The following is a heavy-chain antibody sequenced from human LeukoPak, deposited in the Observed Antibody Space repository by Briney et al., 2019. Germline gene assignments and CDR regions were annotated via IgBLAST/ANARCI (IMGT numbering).Heavy chain of an antibody. CDR3: ASTEGGRLGLFDP. CDR1: GGTFSSYA. D-gene: IGHD3-16*01. J-gene: IGHJ5*02. Sequence: ASVKVSCKASGGTFSSYAISWVRQAPGQGLEWMGRIIPILGIANYAQKFQGRVTITADKSTSTAYMELSSLRSEDTAVYYCASTEGGRLGLFDPWGQGTLVTVSS. CDR2: IIPILGIA. V-gene: IGHV1-69*04.